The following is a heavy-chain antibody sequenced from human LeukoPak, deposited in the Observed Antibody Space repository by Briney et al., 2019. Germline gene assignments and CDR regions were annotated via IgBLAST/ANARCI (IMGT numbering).Heavy chain of an antibody. CDR3: ARASSGWLFDY. CDR1: GYTFTSYG. D-gene: IGHD6-19*01. CDR2: ISAYNGNT. J-gene: IGHJ4*02. Sequence: GASVKVSCKASGYTFTSYGISWVRQAPGQGLEWMGWISAYNGNTNYAQKFQGRVTMTRDTSTSTVYMELSSLRSEDTAVYYCARASSGWLFDYWGQGTLVTVSS. V-gene: IGHV1-18*01.